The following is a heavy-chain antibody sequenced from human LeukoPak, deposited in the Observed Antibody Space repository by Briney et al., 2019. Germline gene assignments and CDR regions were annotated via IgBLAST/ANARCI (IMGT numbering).Heavy chain of an antibody. V-gene: IGHV1-3*01. Sequence: GASVKVSCKASGYTFTSYAMHWVRQAPGRRLEWMGWINAGNGNTKYSQKFQGRVTITRDTSASTAYMELSSLRSEDTAVYYCARLGYSYGTETFDYWGQGTLVTVSS. CDR2: INAGNGNT. CDR3: ARLGYSYGTETFDY. CDR1: GYTFTSYA. J-gene: IGHJ4*02. D-gene: IGHD5-18*01.